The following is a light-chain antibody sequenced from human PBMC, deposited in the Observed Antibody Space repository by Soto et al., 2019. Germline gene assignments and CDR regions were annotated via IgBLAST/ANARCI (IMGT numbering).Light chain of an antibody. J-gene: IGKJ1*01. V-gene: IGKV1-5*03. Sequence: DIQMTQSPSTLSASVGDGVTITCRASQTITTSLAWYQQKPGKAPKLLIYKASSLESGVLSRFSGSGSGTEFTLTISSLQPDDIATYNCQQDGSYSVRTFGQGTKVDI. CDR1: QTITTS. CDR3: QQDGSYSVRT. CDR2: KAS.